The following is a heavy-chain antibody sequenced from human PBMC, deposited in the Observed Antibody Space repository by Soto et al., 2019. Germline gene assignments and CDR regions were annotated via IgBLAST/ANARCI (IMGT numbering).Heavy chain of an antibody. D-gene: IGHD2-2*01. V-gene: IGHV1-18*01. CDR1: GYTFTSYG. CDR2: ISAYSGST. J-gene: IGHJ5*02. Sequence: ASVKVSCKASGYTFTSYGISWVRQAPGQGLEWMGWISAYSGSTNYAQKLQGRVAMTTDTSTSTAYMELSRLRSDDTAVYYCAWGTSWYNWFDPWGQGTLVTVSS. CDR3: AWGTSWYNWFDP.